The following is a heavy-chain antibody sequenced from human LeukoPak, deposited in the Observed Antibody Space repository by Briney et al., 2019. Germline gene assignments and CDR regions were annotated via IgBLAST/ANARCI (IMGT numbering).Heavy chain of an antibody. V-gene: IGHV4-39*01. Sequence: PSETLSLTCTVSGGSISSRSYYWGWIRQPPGKGLEWIGSIYYSGSTYYNPSLKSRVTISVDTSKNQFSVKLSSVTAADTAVYYCARHGGRLEWPDAAFGIWGQGTMVTVSS. J-gene: IGHJ3*02. CDR3: ARHGGRLEWPDAAFGI. CDR1: GGSISSRSYY. CDR2: IYYSGST. D-gene: IGHD3-16*01.